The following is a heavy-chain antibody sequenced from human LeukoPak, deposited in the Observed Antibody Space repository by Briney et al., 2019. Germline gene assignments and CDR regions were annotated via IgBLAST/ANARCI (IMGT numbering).Heavy chain of an antibody. D-gene: IGHD6-19*01. V-gene: IGHV3-30*18. Sequence: PGRSLRLSCAASGFTFSSYGMNWVRQAPGKGLEWVAVISYDGSNKYYADSVKGRFTISRDNSKNTLYLQMNSLRAEDTAVYYCAKGGWSLYYFDYWGQGTLVTVSS. CDR3: AKGGWSLYYFDY. CDR2: ISYDGSNK. J-gene: IGHJ4*02. CDR1: GFTFSSYG.